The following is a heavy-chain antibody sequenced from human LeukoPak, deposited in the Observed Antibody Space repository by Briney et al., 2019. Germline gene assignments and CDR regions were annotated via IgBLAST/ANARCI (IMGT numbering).Heavy chain of an antibody. CDR2: IDRGGST. Sequence: GGSLRLSCEASGFSVSSNDMSWVRQAPGKGLECVSVIDRGGSTFYADSVKGRFTISGDNSKNTLYLQMNSLRVEDTAEFYCAKRVGYGYGMDVWGQGTTVTVSS. D-gene: IGHD6-13*01. J-gene: IGHJ6*02. CDR3: AKRVGYGYGMDV. V-gene: IGHV3-53*01. CDR1: GFSVSSND.